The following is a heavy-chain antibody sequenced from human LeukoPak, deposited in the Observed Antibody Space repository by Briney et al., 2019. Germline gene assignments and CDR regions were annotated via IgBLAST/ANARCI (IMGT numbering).Heavy chain of an antibody. D-gene: IGHD3-22*01. CDR1: GGSFSGYY. V-gene: IGHV4-34*01. CDR2: INHSGGT. J-gene: IGHJ4*02. Sequence: SETLSLTCAVYGGSFSGYYWSWIRQPPGKGLEWIGEINHSGGTNYNPSLKSRVTISVDTSKNQFSLKLSSVTAADTAVYYCARGYYDSSGDFDYWGQGTLVTVSS. CDR3: ARGYYDSSGDFDY.